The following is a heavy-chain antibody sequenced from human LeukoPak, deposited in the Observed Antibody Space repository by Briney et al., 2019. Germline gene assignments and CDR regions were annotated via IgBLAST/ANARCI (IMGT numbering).Heavy chain of an antibody. CDR1: GYTFSTYY. Sequence: ASVKVSCKASGYTFSTYYIHWVRQAPGQGLEWMGFINPSGGSTSYAQKFQGRVTMTRDMSTSTVYMELSSLRSEDMAVYYCARNVQSGLDYWGQGTLVTVSS. J-gene: IGHJ4*02. CDR3: ARNVQSGLDY. CDR2: INPSGGST. D-gene: IGHD3-10*01. V-gene: IGHV1-46*01.